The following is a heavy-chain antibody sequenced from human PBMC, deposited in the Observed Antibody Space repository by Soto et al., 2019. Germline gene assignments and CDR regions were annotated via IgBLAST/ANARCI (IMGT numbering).Heavy chain of an antibody. Sequence: QVQLVQSGAEVKKSGASVKVSCQISGATLNELAIHWVRLTPGIGLEWLGGFAPENGGAIIYAQKFQDRVTMTEETSTVTAYMELTSLRSEDTAINYCATYHGDYAFDVWGQGTLVTVSS. J-gene: IGHJ4*02. CDR2: FAPENGGAI. CDR1: GATLNELA. D-gene: IGHD2-21*01. V-gene: IGHV1-24*01. CDR3: ATYHGDYAFDV.